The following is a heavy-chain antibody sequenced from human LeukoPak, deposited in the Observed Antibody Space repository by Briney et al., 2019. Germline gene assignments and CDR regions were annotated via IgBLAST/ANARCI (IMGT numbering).Heavy chain of an antibody. CDR1: GGSISSSSYY. J-gene: IGHJ5*02. D-gene: IGHD3-9*01. Sequence: PSETLSLTCTVSGGSISSSSYYWGWIRQPAGKGLEWIGRIYTSGSTNYNPSLKSRVTISVDTSKNQFSLKLSSVTAADTAVYYCARVIRYFDRYNWFDPWGQGTLVTVSS. CDR2: IYTSGST. V-gene: IGHV4-61*02. CDR3: ARVIRYFDRYNWFDP.